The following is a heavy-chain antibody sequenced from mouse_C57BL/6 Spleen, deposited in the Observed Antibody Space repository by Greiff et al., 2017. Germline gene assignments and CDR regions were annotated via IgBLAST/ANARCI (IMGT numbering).Heavy chain of an antibody. Sequence: QVQLQQPGAELVMPGASVKLSCKASGYTFTSYWMHWVKQRPGQGLEWIGEIDPSGSYTNYNQKFKGKSTLTVDKSSSTAYMQLSSLTSEDSAVYYCARGDYYGSSRDYWGQGTTLTVSS. CDR1: GYTFTSYW. J-gene: IGHJ2*01. CDR3: ARGDYYGSSRDY. D-gene: IGHD1-1*01. V-gene: IGHV1-69*01. CDR2: IDPSGSYT.